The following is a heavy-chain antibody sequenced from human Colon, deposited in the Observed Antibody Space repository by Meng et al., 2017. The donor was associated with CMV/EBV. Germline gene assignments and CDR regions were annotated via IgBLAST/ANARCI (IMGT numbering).Heavy chain of an antibody. D-gene: IGHD3-22*01. CDR2: IIPTVGTV. V-gene: IGHV1-69*06. CDR1: GGTFSSYA. CDR3: AKDLERFYDGTGYFPGVGMDV. Sequence: SVKVSCKASGGTFSSYAINWVRQAPGQGLEWMGGIIPTVGTVNYAQKFQGRVTITADRSTSTAYMDLGSLRSGDTAVYYCAKDLERFYDGTGYFPGVGMDVWGQGTTVTVSS. J-gene: IGHJ6*02.